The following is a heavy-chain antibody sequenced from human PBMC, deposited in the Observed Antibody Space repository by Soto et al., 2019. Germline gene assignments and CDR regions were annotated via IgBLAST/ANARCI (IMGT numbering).Heavy chain of an antibody. V-gene: IGHV4-61*01. CDR1: GVPVSSGSNH. D-gene: IGHD1-26*01. J-gene: IGHJ4*02. CDR3: ARDYSGSSDY. CDR2: ISHSGNT. Sequence: PSETLSLTCTVSGVPVSSGSNHWSWIRQPPGKGLEWIGYISHSGNTDYSSSLESRAIISIDTSNNQFSLKLSSVTAADTAVYYCARDYSGSSDYWGQGTRVTVS.